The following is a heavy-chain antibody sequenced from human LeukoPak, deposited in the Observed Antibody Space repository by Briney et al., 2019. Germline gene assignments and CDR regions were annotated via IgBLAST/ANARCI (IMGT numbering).Heavy chain of an antibody. CDR3: AKGYSTGWYGGVDY. CDR2: ISYDGSNK. J-gene: IGHJ4*02. Sequence: QPGGSLRLSCAASGFTFSSYAMHWVRQAPGKGLEWVAVISYDGSNKYYADSVKGRFTISRDNSKNTLYLQMNSLRAEDTAVYYCAKGYSTGWYGGVDYWGQGTLVTVSS. CDR1: GFTFSSYA. D-gene: IGHD6-19*01. V-gene: IGHV3-30*04.